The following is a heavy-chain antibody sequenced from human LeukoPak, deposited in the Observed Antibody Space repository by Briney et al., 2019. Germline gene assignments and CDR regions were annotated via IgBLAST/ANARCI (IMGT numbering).Heavy chain of an antibody. V-gene: IGHV4-34*01. Sequence: SETLSLTCAVYGGSFSGYYWSWIGQPPGKGLEWIGEINHSGSTNYNPSLKSRVTISVDTSKNQFSLKLSSVTAADTAVYYCARALDYGGNSGDYYYGMDVWGQGTTVTVSS. CDR1: GGSFSGYY. CDR2: INHSGST. J-gene: IGHJ6*02. CDR3: ARALDYGGNSGDYYYGMDV. D-gene: IGHD4-23*01.